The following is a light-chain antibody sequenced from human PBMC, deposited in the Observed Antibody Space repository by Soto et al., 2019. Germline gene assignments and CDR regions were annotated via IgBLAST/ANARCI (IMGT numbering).Light chain of an antibody. CDR1: SSNIGSNT. CDR2: SNN. Sequence: QSVLTQPPSASGTPGQRVTISCSGSSSNIGSNTVNWYQQLPGTAPKVLIYSNNQRPSGVPDRFSGSKSGTSASLAISGLQSEDEADYYCAAWDDSLNGGVFGGGTKVTAL. V-gene: IGLV1-44*01. J-gene: IGLJ3*02. CDR3: AAWDDSLNGGV.